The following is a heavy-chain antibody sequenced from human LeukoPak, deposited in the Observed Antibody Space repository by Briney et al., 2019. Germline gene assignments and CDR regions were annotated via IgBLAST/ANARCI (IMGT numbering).Heavy chain of an antibody. Sequence: SETLSLTCTVSGGSVSSGSYYWSWIRQPPGKGLEWIGYIYYSGSTNYNPSLKSRVTISVDTSKNQFSLKLSSVTAADTAVYYCARESRIVGTTVFDYWGQGTLVTVSS. CDR3: ARESRIVGTTVFDY. D-gene: IGHD1-26*01. CDR1: GGSVSSGSYY. CDR2: IYYSGST. V-gene: IGHV4-61*01. J-gene: IGHJ4*02.